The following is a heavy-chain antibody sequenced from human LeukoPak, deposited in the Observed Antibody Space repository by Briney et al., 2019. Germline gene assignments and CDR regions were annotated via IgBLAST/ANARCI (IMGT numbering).Heavy chain of an antibody. V-gene: IGHV3-30*03. Sequence: PGGSLRLSCEASGFPFSSYAMTWVRQAPGKGLEWVALISYDGSNKYYADSVKGRFTISRDNSKNTLYLQMNSLRAEDTAVYYCARAANIAVAGTVPLDYWGQGTLVTVSS. CDR1: GFPFSSYA. J-gene: IGHJ4*02. D-gene: IGHD6-19*01. CDR3: ARAANIAVAGTVPLDY. CDR2: ISYDGSNK.